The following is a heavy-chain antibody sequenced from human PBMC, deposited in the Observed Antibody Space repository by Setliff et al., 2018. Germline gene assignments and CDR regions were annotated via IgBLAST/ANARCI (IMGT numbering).Heavy chain of an antibody. CDR3: ARHLWGRYMAESSDYFDY. CDR1: GYSISSGYY. Sequence: PSETLSLTCTVSGYSISSGYYWGWIRQPTGKGLEWLGSFFHTGNTYYNPSLEGRVTISVDTSNNQFSLKLSSVTAADTAVYYCARHLWGRYMAESSDYFDYWGQGSRVTV. CDR2: FFHTGNT. J-gene: IGHJ4*02. V-gene: IGHV4-38-2*02. D-gene: IGHD3-3*02.